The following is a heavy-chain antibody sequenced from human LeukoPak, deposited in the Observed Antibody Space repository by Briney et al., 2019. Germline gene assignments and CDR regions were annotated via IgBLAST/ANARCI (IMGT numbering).Heavy chain of an antibody. CDR1: GGSFSGYY. V-gene: IGHV3-53*01. CDR3: ARELGGLFDY. CDR2: IYSGGST. Sequence: ETLSLTCAVYGGSFSGYYWSWVRQAPGKGLEWVSVIYSGGSTYYADSVKGRFTISRDNSKNTLYLRMNSLRAEDTAVYYCARELGGLFDYWGQGTLVTVSS. J-gene: IGHJ4*02. D-gene: IGHD3-16*01.